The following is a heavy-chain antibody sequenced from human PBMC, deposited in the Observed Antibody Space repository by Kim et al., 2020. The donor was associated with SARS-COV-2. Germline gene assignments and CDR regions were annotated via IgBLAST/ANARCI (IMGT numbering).Heavy chain of an antibody. CDR3: ARDRGYDSSWFSAFDI. J-gene: IGHJ3*02. CDR1: GGSISSYY. V-gene: IGHV4-59*13. D-gene: IGHD3-22*01. CDR2: IYYSGST. Sequence: SETLSLTCTVSGGSISSYYWSWIRQPPGKGLEWVGYIYYSGSTNYNPSLKSRVTISVDTSKNQFSLKLSSVTAADTAVYYCARDRGYDSSWFSAFDIWGQGTMVTVSS.